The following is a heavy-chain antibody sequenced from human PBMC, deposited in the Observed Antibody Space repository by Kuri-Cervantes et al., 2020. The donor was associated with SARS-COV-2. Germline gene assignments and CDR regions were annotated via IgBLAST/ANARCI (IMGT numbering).Heavy chain of an antibody. CDR2: INESGST. CDR3: ARVALRCSGGGCYSVWFDP. D-gene: IGHD2-15*01. Sequence: FTVLGGPISSSSYYWGWIRQPPGKGLEWVWEINESGSTNYNPSLKSRVTVSVDTSKNRFSLNMTSVTAADTAVYYCARVALRCSGGGCYSVWFDPWGQGTQVTVSS. CDR1: GGPISSSSYY. J-gene: IGHJ5*02. V-gene: IGHV4-39*07.